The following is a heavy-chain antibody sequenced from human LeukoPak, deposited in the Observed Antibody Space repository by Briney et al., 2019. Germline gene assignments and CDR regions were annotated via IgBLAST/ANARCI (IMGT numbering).Heavy chain of an antibody. D-gene: IGHD7-27*01. CDR2: INPSGGST. CDR1: GYTFTGYY. CDR3: AREGLTGDDY. V-gene: IGHV1-46*01. J-gene: IGHJ4*02. Sequence: GASVKVSCKASGYTFTGYYLHWVRQAPGQGLEWMGIINPSGGSTSYAQKFQGRVTMTRDMSTSTVYMELSSLRSEDTAVYYCAREGLTGDDYWGQGTLVTVSS.